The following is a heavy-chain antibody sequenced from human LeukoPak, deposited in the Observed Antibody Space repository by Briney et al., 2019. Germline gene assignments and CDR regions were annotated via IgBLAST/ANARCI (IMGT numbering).Heavy chain of an antibody. CDR3: AKDLSGRYSIDAFDI. D-gene: IGHD3-10*01. CDR1: GFTFSNYA. CDR2: ISGTGGGT. J-gene: IGHJ3*02. V-gene: IGHV3-23*01. Sequence: GGSLRLSCAASGFTFSNYAMSWVRQAPGKGLEWVSCISGTGGGTYYAASVKGRFTISRENSKNTLYLQINSLRAEDTAVYYCAKDLSGRYSIDAFDIWGQGTMVTVSS.